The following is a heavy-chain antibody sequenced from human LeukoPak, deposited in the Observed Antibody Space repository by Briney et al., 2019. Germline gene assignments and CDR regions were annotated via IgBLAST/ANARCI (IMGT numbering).Heavy chain of an antibody. D-gene: IGHD1-26*01. CDR1: GGSISSYY. Sequence: SETLTLTCTVSGGSISSYYWSWIRQPPGKGLEWIGYIYYSGSTNYNPSLKSRVTISVDTSKNQFSLKLSSVTAADTAVYYCARVQPWDYYYMDVWGKGTTVTVS. CDR2: IYYSGST. J-gene: IGHJ6*03. V-gene: IGHV4-59*01. CDR3: ARVQPWDYYYMDV.